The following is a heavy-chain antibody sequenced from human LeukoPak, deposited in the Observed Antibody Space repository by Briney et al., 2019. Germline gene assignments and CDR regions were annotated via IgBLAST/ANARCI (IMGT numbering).Heavy chain of an antibody. D-gene: IGHD2-2*01. Sequence: ASVKVSCKASGYTFTSYDINWVRQATGQGLEWMGWMNPNSGNTGYAQKFQGRVTITRNTSTSTAYMELSSLRSEDTAVYYCARGGVPAAMGYYYYYMDVWGKGTTVTVSS. CDR2: MNPNSGNT. V-gene: IGHV1-8*03. CDR3: ARGGVPAAMGYYYYYMDV. CDR1: GYTFTSYD. J-gene: IGHJ6*03.